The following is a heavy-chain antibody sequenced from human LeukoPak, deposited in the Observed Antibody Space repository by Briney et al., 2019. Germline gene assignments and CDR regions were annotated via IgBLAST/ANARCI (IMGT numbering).Heavy chain of an antibody. Sequence: SETLSLTSTVTAGSISSNYWSWNRQPVGKGREWIGRIYTGVSNNYNPSLKGRVTMSDDTSKTQYSQKLSSVTAAATAVYYCATAHCTSPSCYDYWGQGTLVTVSS. J-gene: IGHJ4*02. V-gene: IGHV4-4*07. CDR3: ATAHCTSPSCYDY. D-gene: IGHD2-2*01. CDR2: IYTGVSN. CDR1: AGSISSNY.